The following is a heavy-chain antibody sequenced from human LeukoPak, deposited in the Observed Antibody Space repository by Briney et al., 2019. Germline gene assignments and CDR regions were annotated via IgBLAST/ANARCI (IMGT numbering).Heavy chain of an antibody. Sequence: SETLSLTCTVSGDSISSGSFYWGWIRQPPGKGLEWIGSIYYSGSTYYNPSLKSRVTISVDTSKNQFSLMLSSVTAADTAVYYCARLGYYYGSGSYAIDYWGQGTLVTVSS. CDR3: ARLGYYYGSGSYAIDY. V-gene: IGHV4-39*07. D-gene: IGHD3-10*01. CDR1: GDSISSGSFY. CDR2: IYYSGST. J-gene: IGHJ4*02.